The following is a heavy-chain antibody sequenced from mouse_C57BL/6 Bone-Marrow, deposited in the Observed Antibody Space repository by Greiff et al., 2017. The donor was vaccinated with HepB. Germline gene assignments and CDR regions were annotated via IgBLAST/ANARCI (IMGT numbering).Heavy chain of an antibody. Sequence: VKLVESGPELVKPGASVKISCKASGYAFSSSWMNWVKQRPGKGLEWIGRIYPGDGDTNYNGKFKGKAKLTADKSSSTAYMQLSSLTSEDSAVYFCARSYSNYSAWFAYWGQGTLVTVSA. J-gene: IGHJ3*01. CDR3: ARSYSNYSAWFAY. V-gene: IGHV1-82*01. CDR2: IYPGDGDT. CDR1: GYAFSSSW. D-gene: IGHD2-5*01.